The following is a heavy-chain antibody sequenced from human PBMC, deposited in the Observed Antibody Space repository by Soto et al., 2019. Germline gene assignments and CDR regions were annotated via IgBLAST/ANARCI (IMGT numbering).Heavy chain of an antibody. CDR3: ANVAGKEWELPGGDI. V-gene: IGHV3-30*18. J-gene: IGHJ3*02. CDR1: GFTFSSYG. D-gene: IGHD1-26*01. Sequence: QVQLVESGGGVVQPGRSLRLSCAASGFTFSSYGMHWVRQAPGKGLEWVAVISYDGSNKYYADSVKGRVTISRDNSKNTLYLKMNRLRDEDTAVYYCANVAGKEWELPGGDIWGQGTMVTVSS. CDR2: ISYDGSNK.